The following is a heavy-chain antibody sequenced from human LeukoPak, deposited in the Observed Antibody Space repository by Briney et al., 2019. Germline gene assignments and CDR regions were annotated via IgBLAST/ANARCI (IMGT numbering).Heavy chain of an antibody. CDR1: GGSFSGYY. Sequence: KPSETLSLTCAVYGGSFSGYYWSWLRQPPGKGLEWIGEINHSGSTNYNPSLKSRVTISVDTSKNQFSLKLSSVTAADTAVYYCASDHITIFGVVIELRYWGQGTLVTVSS. D-gene: IGHD3-3*01. V-gene: IGHV4-34*01. J-gene: IGHJ4*02. CDR2: INHSGST. CDR3: ASDHITIFGVVIELRY.